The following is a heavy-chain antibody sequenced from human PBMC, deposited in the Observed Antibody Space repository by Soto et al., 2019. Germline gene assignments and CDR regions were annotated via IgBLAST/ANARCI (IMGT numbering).Heavy chain of an antibody. CDR2: IWYDGSNK. CDR1: GFTFSSYG. Sequence: LRRSCAASGFTFSSYGMHWVRQAPGKGLEWVAVIWYDGSNKYYADSVKGRFTISRDNSKNTLYLQMNSLRAEDTAVYYCARDMGTAMGSRSDAYYYGMDVWGQGTTGTVSS. J-gene: IGHJ6*02. CDR3: ARDMGTAMGSRSDAYYYGMDV. V-gene: IGHV3-33*01. D-gene: IGHD5-18*01.